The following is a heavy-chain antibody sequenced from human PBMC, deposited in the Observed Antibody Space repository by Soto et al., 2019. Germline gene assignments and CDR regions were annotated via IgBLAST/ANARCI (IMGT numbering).Heavy chain of an antibody. D-gene: IGHD3-10*01. CDR3: AASAVWFENYYGMDV. J-gene: IGHJ6*02. V-gene: IGHV4-4*02. Sequence: SETLSLTCAVSGGSISSSNWWSWVRQPPGKGLEWIGEIYHSGSTNYNPSLKSRVTISVDKSKNQFSLKLSSVTAADTAVYYCAASAVWFENYYGMDVWGQGTTVTVSS. CDR2: IYHSGST. CDR1: GGSISSSNW.